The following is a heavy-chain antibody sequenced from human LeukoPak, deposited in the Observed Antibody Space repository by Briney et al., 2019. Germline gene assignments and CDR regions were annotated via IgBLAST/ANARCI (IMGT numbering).Heavy chain of an antibody. Sequence: GASVKVSCKASGGTFSSYAISWVRQAPGQGLEWMGGIIPIFGTANYAQKFQGRVTITADESTSTAYMELSSLRPEDTAVYYCARAIVATPYYYYYMDVWGKGTTVTISS. CDR2: IIPIFGTA. V-gene: IGHV1-69*13. J-gene: IGHJ6*03. CDR1: GGTFSSYA. CDR3: ARAIVATPYYYYYMDV. D-gene: IGHD5-12*01.